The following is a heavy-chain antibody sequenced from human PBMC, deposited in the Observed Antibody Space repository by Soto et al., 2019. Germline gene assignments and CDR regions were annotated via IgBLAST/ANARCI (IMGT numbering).Heavy chain of an antibody. J-gene: IGHJ6*02. V-gene: IGHV3-21*01. D-gene: IGHD1-20*01. CDR1: GFTFSSYS. CDR3: AKGDNWNYYYYGMDV. CDR2: ISSSSSYI. Sequence: PGGSLRLSCAASGFTFSSYSMNWVRQAPGKGLEWVSSISSSSSYIYYADSVKGRFTISRDNSKNTLYLQMNSLRAEDTAVYYCAKGDNWNYYYYGMDVWGQGTTVTAP.